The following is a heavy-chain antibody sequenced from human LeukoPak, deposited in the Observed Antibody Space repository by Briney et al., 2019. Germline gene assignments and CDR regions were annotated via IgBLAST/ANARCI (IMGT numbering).Heavy chain of an antibody. CDR1: GGTFSSYA. CDR2: IIPIFGTA. V-gene: IGHV1-69*13. D-gene: IGHD6-6*01. J-gene: IGHJ6*02. Sequence: ASVKVSCKASGGTFSSYAISWVRQAPGQGLEWMRGIIPIFGTANYAQKFQGRVTITADESTSTAYMELSSLRSEDTAVYYCASRIAARPPPYYYGMDVWGQGTTVTVSS. CDR3: ASRIAARPPPYYYGMDV.